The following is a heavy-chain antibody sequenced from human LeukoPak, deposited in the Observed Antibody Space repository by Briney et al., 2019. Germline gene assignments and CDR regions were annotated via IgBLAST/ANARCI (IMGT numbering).Heavy chain of an antibody. Sequence: GASVKVSCKASGYTFINNWMHWVRQAPGQGLEWVVLINPTGTTTLYAQKLQGRVTLTRDMSTSTDYMELRSLKSEDTAVYYCARDNSVGDIAWWFDPWGQGTLVTVSS. CDR2: INPTGTTT. V-gene: IGHV1-46*01. CDR3: ARDNSVGDIAWWFDP. CDR1: GYTFINNW. D-gene: IGHD3-10*01. J-gene: IGHJ5*02.